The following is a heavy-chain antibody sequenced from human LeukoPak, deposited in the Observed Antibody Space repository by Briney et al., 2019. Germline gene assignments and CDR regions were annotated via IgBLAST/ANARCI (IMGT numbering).Heavy chain of an antibody. Sequence: SQTLSLTCTVSGGSISSGGYYWSWIRQHPGKGLEWIGYIYYSGSTYYNPSLKSRVTISVDTSKNQFSLKLSSVTAADTAVYYCARDTGSYSFSGMDVWGQGTTATVSS. CDR2: IYYSGST. D-gene: IGHD1-26*01. J-gene: IGHJ6*02. V-gene: IGHV4-31*03. CDR3: ARDTGSYSFSGMDV. CDR1: GGSISSGGYY.